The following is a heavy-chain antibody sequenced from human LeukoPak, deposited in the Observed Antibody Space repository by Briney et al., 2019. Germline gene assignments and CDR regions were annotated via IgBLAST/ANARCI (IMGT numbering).Heavy chain of an antibody. CDR3: KSGGAAPGSFDN. V-gene: IGHV3-7*01. D-gene: IGHD6-13*01. J-gene: IGHJ4*02. Sequence: GGSLRLSCAASGFTFSDYWMSWLRQAPGKGMEWVANIKYDGDEEYYVDSVKGRFTISRDNAKNSLYLQLNSLRVEDTAVYYCKSGGAAPGSFDNWGQGTLVTVSP. CDR2: IKYDGDEE. CDR1: GFTFSDYW.